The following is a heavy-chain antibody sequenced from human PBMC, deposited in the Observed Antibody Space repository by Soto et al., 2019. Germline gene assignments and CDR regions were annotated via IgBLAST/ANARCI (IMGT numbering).Heavy chain of an antibody. CDR3: ATLGLQQAF. Sequence: GASVKVSCAASGFTFNTWMHWVRQAPGEGLVWVSSIDSDGSITSYADSVKGRFTISRDNAKNTLYLQMNSLRAEDTAVYYCATLGLQQAFWGQGTLVTVSS. CDR2: IDSDGSIT. D-gene: IGHD2-21*02. CDR1: GFTFNTW. J-gene: IGHJ4*02. V-gene: IGHV3-74*01.